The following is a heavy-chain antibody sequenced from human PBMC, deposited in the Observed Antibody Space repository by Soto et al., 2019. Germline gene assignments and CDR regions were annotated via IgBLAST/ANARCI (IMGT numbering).Heavy chain of an antibody. Sequence: SETLSLTCAVSSGSISSSNWWSWVRQPPGKGLEWIGEIYHSGSTNYNPSLKSRVTISVDKSKNQFSLKLSSVTAADTAVYYCAGTTSHQWYYMDVWGKGTTVTVSS. CDR3: AGTTSHQWYYMDV. CDR1: SGSISSSNW. D-gene: IGHD1-7*01. CDR2: IYHSGST. J-gene: IGHJ6*03. V-gene: IGHV4-4*02.